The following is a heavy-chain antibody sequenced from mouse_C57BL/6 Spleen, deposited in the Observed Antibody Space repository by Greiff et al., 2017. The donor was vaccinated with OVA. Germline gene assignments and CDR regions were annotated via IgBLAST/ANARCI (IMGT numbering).Heavy chain of an antibody. J-gene: IGHJ3*01. V-gene: IGHV10-1*01. CDR2: IRSKSNNYAT. Sequence: EVKLVESGGGLVQPKGSLKLSCAASGFSFNTYAMNWVRQAPGKGLEWVARIRSKSNNYATYYADSVKDRFTISRDDSESMLYLQMNNLKTEDTAMYYCVRNYGNYEDWFAYWGQGTLVTVSA. D-gene: IGHD2-1*01. CDR1: GFSFNTYA. CDR3: VRNYGNYEDWFAY.